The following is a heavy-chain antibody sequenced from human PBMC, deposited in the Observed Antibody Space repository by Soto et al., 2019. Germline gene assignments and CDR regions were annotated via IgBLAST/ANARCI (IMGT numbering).Heavy chain of an antibody. CDR3: ASRGALKMYYYASGSYYDAFDI. CDR2: FDPEDGET. J-gene: IGHJ3*02. V-gene: IGHV1-24*01. CDR1: GYTLTELS. Sequence: ASVKVSCKVSGYTLTELSMHWVRQAPGKGLEWMGGFDPEDGETIYAQKFQARVTMTEDTSTDTAYIDLSSLRSEDTAVYYCASRGALKMYYYASGSYYDAFDIWGQGTMVTVSS. D-gene: IGHD3-10*01.